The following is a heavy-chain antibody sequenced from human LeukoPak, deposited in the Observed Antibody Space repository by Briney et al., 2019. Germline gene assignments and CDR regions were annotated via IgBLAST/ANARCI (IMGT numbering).Heavy chain of an antibody. Sequence: GGSLRLSCAASGFTFSTYSMNWVRQAPGKGLEWVSSISSNSRHIYYADSMRGRFTISRDNAKNSLYLQMNSLRAEDTAVYYCARDHRRDYDFWSGYPYYYYMDVWGKGTTVTVSS. D-gene: IGHD3-3*01. CDR3: ARDHRRDYDFWSGYPYYYYMDV. J-gene: IGHJ6*03. CDR1: GFTFSTYS. CDR2: ISSNSRHI. V-gene: IGHV3-21*01.